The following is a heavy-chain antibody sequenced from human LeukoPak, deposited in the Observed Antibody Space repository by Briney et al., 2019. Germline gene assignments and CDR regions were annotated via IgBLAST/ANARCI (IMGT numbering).Heavy chain of an antibody. J-gene: IGHJ6*02. CDR2: IYSGGST. D-gene: IGHD3-10*01. Sequence: GGSLRLSCAASGFTVSSNYMSWVRQAPGKGLEWVSVIYSGGSTYYADSVKGRLTISRDNSKNTLYLQMNSLRAEDTAVYYCARVGSGSTYRYYYYYGMDVWGQGTTVTVSS. V-gene: IGHV3-66*01. CDR3: ARVGSGSTYRYYYYYGMDV. CDR1: GFTVSSNY.